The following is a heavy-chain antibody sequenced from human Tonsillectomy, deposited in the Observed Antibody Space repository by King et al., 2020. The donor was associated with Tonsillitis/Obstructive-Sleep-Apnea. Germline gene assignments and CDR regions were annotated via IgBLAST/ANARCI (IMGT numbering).Heavy chain of an antibody. J-gene: IGHJ4*02. Sequence: QLVQSGAEVKKPGESLKISCKASGYSFISYWIGWVRQMPGKGLQWMAIIYPGDSDTKYSPSFQGQVTISADKSINTAYLQWSSLRASDSAMYYCTTLRSXNYYGSGTYPDYXGQGTLVTVSS. CDR3: TTLRSXNYYGSGTYPDY. CDR1: GYSFISYW. D-gene: IGHD3-10*01. V-gene: IGHV5-51*01. CDR2: IYPGDSDT.